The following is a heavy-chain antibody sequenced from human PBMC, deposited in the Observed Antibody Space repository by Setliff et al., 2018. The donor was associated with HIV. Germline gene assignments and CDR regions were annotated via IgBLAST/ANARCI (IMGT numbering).Heavy chain of an antibody. CDR1: GGSISSSYYY. Sequence: SETLSLTCTVSGGSISSSYYYWGWIRQPPGKGLEWIGSMYYSGSTYYNPSLKSRVTTSVDTSKNQFSLKLNSVTAADTAVYYCARDPYGSGSYHYYYGMDVWGQGTTVTVS. J-gene: IGHJ6*02. D-gene: IGHD3-10*01. V-gene: IGHV4-39*07. CDR3: ARDPYGSGSYHYYYGMDV. CDR2: MYYSGST.